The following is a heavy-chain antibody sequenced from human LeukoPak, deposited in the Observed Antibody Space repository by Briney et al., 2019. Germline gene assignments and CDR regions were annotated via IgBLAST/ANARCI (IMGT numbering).Heavy chain of an antibody. J-gene: IGHJ4*02. Sequence: SGGSLRLSCAASGFTFSSYEMNWVRQAPGRGLEWVSYISGSGVTMYYADSVKGRFTISRDNAKDSLYLQMNSLRAEDTAVYYCARITGQWLSVDYWGQGTLVTVSS. CDR1: GFTFSSYE. D-gene: IGHD6-19*01. CDR2: ISGSGVTM. V-gene: IGHV3-48*03. CDR3: ARITGQWLSVDY.